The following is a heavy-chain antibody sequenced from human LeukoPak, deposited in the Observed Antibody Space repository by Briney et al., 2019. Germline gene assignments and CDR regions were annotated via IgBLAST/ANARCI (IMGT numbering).Heavy chain of an antibody. D-gene: IGHD5-24*01. Sequence: PSETLSLTCTVSGGSISSGGYYWSWIRQPPGKGLEWIGSIYYSGSTYYNPSLKSRVTISVDTSKNQFSLRLSSVTAADTAVYYCARERRDGYKVYFDYWGQGTLVTVSS. J-gene: IGHJ4*02. CDR2: IYYSGST. CDR3: ARERRDGYKVYFDY. CDR1: GGSISSGGYY. V-gene: IGHV4-39*07.